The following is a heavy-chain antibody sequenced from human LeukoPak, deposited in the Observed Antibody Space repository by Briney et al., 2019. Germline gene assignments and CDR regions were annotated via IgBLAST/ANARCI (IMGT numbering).Heavy chain of an antibody. D-gene: IGHD6-19*01. Sequence: ASVKVSCKASGYTFTSYDINWVRQATGQGLEWMGWMNPNSGNTGYAQKFQGRVTMTRNTSISTAYMELSSLRSEDTAVYYYAKDTGKDGPGIAVAGAFDYWGQGTLVTVSS. CDR3: AKDTGKDGPGIAVAGAFDY. CDR2: MNPNSGNT. J-gene: IGHJ4*02. CDR1: GYTFTSYD. V-gene: IGHV1-8*01.